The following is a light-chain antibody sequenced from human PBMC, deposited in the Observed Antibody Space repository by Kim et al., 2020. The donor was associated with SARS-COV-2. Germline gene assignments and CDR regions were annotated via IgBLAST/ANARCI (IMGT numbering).Light chain of an antibody. CDR3: QSYDSSLGAYV. CDR1: SANIGAGYD. V-gene: IGLV1-40*01. Sequence: QRVTSSCTGRSANIGAGYDVHWYQLLPGTAPKLLIYGDSNRPSGVPDRFSGSKSGTSASLAITGLQAEDEADYYCQSYDSSLGAYVFGTGTKVTVL. J-gene: IGLJ1*01. CDR2: GDS.